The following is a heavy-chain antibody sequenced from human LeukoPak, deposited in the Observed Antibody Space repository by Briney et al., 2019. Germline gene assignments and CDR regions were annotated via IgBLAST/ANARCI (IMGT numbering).Heavy chain of an antibody. J-gene: IGHJ4*02. Sequence: SETLSLTCTVSGGSISSGGYYWSWIRQHPGKGLEWIGYIYYSGSTYYNPSLKSRVTISVDTSKNQFSLKLSSVTAADTAVYYCARRGPPYYFDYWGQGTLVTVSS. CDR2: IYYSGST. V-gene: IGHV4-31*03. CDR3: ARRGPPYYFDY. CDR1: GGSISSGGYY. D-gene: IGHD3-10*01.